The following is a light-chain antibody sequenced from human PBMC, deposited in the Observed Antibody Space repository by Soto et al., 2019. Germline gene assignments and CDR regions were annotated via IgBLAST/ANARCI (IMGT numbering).Light chain of an antibody. CDR3: QSYDSRLSRRWV. CDR2: G. V-gene: IGLV1-40*01. Sequence: QLVLTQPPSVSGAPGQRVTISCTGSSSNIGAGYPVHWYQQLPGTAPKLLVAGNRPSGVPDRFSVSKSGASASLAITGLQAEDEADYYCQSYDSRLSRRWVFGGGTKLTVL. CDR1: SSNIGAGYP. J-gene: IGLJ3*02.